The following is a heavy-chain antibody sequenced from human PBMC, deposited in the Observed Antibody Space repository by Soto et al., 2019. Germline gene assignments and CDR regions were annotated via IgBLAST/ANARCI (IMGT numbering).Heavy chain of an antibody. Sequence: SLTCAVYGGSFSGYYWSWIRQPPGKGLEWIGEINHSGSTNYNPSLKSRVTISVDTSKNQFSLKLSSVTAADTAVYYCARGLTMIVGGVRWFDPWGQGTLVTVSS. J-gene: IGHJ5*02. CDR3: ARGLTMIVGGVRWFDP. V-gene: IGHV4-34*01. CDR1: GGSFSGYY. CDR2: INHSGST. D-gene: IGHD3-22*01.